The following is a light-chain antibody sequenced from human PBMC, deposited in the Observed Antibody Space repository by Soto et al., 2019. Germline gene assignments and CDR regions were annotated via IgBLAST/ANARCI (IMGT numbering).Light chain of an antibody. CDR1: SSNIGSYP. CDR2: TAT. V-gene: IGLV1-47*02. CDR3: GGWDDSLSGPV. J-gene: IGLJ2*01. Sequence: QSVLTQPPSASATPGQRVAISCSGSSSNIGSYPVNWYQQLPGTAPKLLIHTATQRPSGVPDRFSGSKSGTSASLAISGLRSEDEADYYCGGWDDSLSGPVFGGGTKLTVL.